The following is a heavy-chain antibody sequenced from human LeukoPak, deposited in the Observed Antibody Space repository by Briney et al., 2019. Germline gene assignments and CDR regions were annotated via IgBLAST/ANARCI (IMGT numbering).Heavy chain of an antibody. Sequence: ASVKVSCKVSGYTLTELSMHWVRQAPGKGLEWMGGFDPEDGETIYAQKFQGRVTMTEDTSTDTAYMELSRLRSDDTAVYYCARKTSSSWPLDYWGQGTLVTVSS. CDR3: ARKTSSSWPLDY. CDR2: FDPEDGET. D-gene: IGHD6-13*01. CDR1: GYTLTELS. J-gene: IGHJ4*02. V-gene: IGHV1-24*01.